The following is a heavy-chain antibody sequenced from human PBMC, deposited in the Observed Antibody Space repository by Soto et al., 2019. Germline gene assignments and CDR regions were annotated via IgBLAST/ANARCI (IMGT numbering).Heavy chain of an antibody. CDR2: IIPIFGTA. J-gene: IGHJ6*02. V-gene: IGHV1-69*13. CDR3: AIGPPFCGGDCARVGYYYYYGMDV. CDR1: GGTFSSYA. Sequence: ASLKVSCKASGGTFSSYAISWVRQAPGQGLEWMGGIIPIFGTANHAQKFQGRVTITADESTSTAYMELSSLRSEDTAVYYCAIGPPFCGGDCARVGYYYYYGMDVWGQGTTVNVSS. D-gene: IGHD2-21*02.